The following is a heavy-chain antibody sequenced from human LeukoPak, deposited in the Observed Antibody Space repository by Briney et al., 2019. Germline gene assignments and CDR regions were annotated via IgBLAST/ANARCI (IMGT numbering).Heavy chain of an antibody. CDR2: ISHDGTR. CDR1: GGSIDITNY. D-gene: IGHD2-2*01. CDR3: TRESRPFCPFAF. J-gene: IGHJ4*02. V-gene: IGHV4-4*02. Sequence: SETLSLTCGVSGGSIDITNYWSWVRRAPGKGLEWIGEISHDGTRNYNPSLRSRVAMSFDRANNYFSLSLTAVTAADTALYYCTRESRPFCPFAFWGQGVMVTVSS.